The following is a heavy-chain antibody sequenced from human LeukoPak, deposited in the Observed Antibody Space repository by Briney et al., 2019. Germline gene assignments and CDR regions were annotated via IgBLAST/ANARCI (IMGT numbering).Heavy chain of an antibody. CDR2: ISSSGSTI. V-gene: IGHV3-48*03. J-gene: IGHJ3*02. CDR3: ASLGDIVVVVADNAFDI. CDR1: GFTFSSYE. Sequence: PGGSLRLSCAASGFTFSSYEMNWVRQAPGKGLEWVSYISSSGSTIYYADSVKGRFTISRDNAKNSLYLQMNSLRAEDTADYYCASLGDIVVVVADNAFDIWGQGTMVTVSS. D-gene: IGHD2-15*01.